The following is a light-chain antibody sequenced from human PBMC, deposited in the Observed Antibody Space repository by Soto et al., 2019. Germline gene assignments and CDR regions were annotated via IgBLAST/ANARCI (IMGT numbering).Light chain of an antibody. CDR1: QSVSSSY. Sequence: EIVLTQFPGTLSLSPGERATLSCRASQSVSSSYLAWYQQKPGQAPRLLIFGASYRATGIPARFSGSGSGTEFNLTISSLQSEDFAVYFCQQYDDWLRLTFGGGTKVDIK. CDR3: QQYDDWLRLT. CDR2: GAS. V-gene: IGKV3-20*01. J-gene: IGKJ4*01.